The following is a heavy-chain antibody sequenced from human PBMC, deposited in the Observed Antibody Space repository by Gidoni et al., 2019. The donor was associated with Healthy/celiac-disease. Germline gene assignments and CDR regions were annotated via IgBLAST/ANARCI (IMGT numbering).Heavy chain of an antibody. CDR1: GGSISSSSSY. CDR2: IYYSGST. CDR3: ARHSAVPAGPGPY. J-gene: IGHJ4*02. Sequence: QLQLQESGPGLVKPSETLSLTCTVSGGSISSSSSYWGWIRQPPGKGLEWIVSIYYSGSTYYNPSLKSRVTISVDTSKNQFSLKLSSVTAADTAVYDCARHSAVPAGPGPYWGQGTLVTVSS. D-gene: IGHD2-2*01. V-gene: IGHV4-39*01.